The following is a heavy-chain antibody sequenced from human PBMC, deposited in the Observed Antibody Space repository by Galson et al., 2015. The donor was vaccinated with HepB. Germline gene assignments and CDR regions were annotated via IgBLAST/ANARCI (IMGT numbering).Heavy chain of an antibody. CDR1: GYTFTGYY. CDR3: ARAPGYDRETNYAFDI. J-gene: IGHJ3*02. CDR2: INPNSGGT. Sequence: SVKVSCKASGYTFTGYYMHWVRQAPGQGLEWMGRINPNSGGTNYAQKFQGRVTMTRDTSISTAYMELSRLRSDDTVVYYCARAPGYDRETNYAFDIWGQGTMVTVSS. D-gene: IGHD3-22*01. V-gene: IGHV1-2*05.